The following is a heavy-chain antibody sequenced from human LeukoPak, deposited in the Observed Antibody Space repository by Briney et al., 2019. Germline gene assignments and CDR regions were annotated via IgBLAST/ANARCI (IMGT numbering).Heavy chain of an antibody. J-gene: IGHJ6*02. CDR2: IYTSGST. CDR1: GGSISSYY. Sequence: SSETLSLTCTVSGGSISSYYWSWIRQPAGKGLEWIGRIYTSGSTNYNPSLKSRVTMSVDTSKNQFSLKLSSVTAADTAVYYCARQIWAVAGTGDYYYGMDVWGQGTTVTVSS. CDR3: ARQIWAVAGTGDYYYGMDV. V-gene: IGHV4-4*07. D-gene: IGHD6-19*01.